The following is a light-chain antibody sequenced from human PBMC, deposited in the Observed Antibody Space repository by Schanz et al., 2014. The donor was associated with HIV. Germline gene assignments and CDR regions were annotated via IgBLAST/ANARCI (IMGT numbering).Light chain of an antibody. V-gene: IGKV1-5*01. Sequence: DIQMTQSPSTLSATVGDRVTITCRASQSISSWLAWYQQKPGKAPKLLIYAASTLQSGVPSRFSGSGSGTVFTLTINTLQPDDFATYYCQQSYSTPYTFGQGTKLEIK. CDR3: QQSYSTPYT. CDR1: QSISSW. CDR2: AAS. J-gene: IGKJ2*01.